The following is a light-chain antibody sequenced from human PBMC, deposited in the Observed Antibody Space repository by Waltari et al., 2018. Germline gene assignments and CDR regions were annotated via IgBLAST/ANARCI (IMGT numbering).Light chain of an antibody. V-gene: IGKV3-20*01. J-gene: IGKJ2*01. CDR1: QTLNNNY. Sequence: EIVLTQSPGTLSLSAGERATLSCMASQTLNNNYLAWYQQKPGQSPGLLIFAASKRATGVADRFSGSGSGTDFTLTISRLEPEDFAMYYCQQYGSSPYSFGQGARVDFK. CDR2: AAS. CDR3: QQYGSSPYS.